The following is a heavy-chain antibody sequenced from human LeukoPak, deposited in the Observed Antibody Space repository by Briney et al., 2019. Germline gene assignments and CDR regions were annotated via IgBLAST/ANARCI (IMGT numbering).Heavy chain of an antibody. D-gene: IGHD3-22*01. V-gene: IGHV4-61*01. CDR3: AREGDSSGYYAFDI. CDR2: IYYSGST. J-gene: IGHJ3*02. CDR1: GGSISSSSYY. Sequence: SETLSLTCTVSGGSISSSSYYWSWIRQPPGKGLEWIGYIYYSGSTNYNPSLKSRVTISVDTSKSQFSLKLSSVTAADTAVYYCAREGDSSGYYAFDIWGQGTMVTVSS.